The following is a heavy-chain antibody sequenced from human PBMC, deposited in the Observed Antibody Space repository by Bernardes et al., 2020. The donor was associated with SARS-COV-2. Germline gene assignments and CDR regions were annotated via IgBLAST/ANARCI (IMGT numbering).Heavy chain of an antibody. CDR3: TREVDRSGSTYY. Sequence: GSLRLSCAASGFMFNIYTMNWVRQAPGKGLEWVSSISSSSNFIYYADSVKGRFTISRDNAKNSMYLQMNSLSADDTAVYFCTREVDRSGSTYYWGQGTVVTVSS. CDR2: ISSSSNFI. J-gene: IGHJ4*02. CDR1: GFMFNIYT. V-gene: IGHV3-21*06. D-gene: IGHD3-16*01.